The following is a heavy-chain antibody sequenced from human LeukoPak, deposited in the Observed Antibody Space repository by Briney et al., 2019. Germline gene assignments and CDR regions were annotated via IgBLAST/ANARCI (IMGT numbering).Heavy chain of an antibody. CDR2: ISSSGSTI. D-gene: IGHD6-13*01. CDR3: ANAGYSSSWYLTISYDY. CDR1: GFTLSDYY. V-gene: IGHV3-11*01. Sequence: PGGSLRLSCAASGFTLSDYYMSWIRQAPGKGLEWVSYISSSGSTIYYADSVKGRFTISRDNSKNTLYLQMNSLRAEDTAVYYCANAGYSSSWYLTISYDYWGQGTLVTVSS. J-gene: IGHJ4*02.